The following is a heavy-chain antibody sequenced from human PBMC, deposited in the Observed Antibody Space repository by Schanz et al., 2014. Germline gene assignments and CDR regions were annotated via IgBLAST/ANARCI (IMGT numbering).Heavy chain of an antibody. D-gene: IGHD3-10*02. J-gene: IGHJ3*01. CDR3: ARGLHYDVETSFRSYDAFDF. V-gene: IGHV1-46*01. Sequence: QVQLVQSGAEVKKPGASVKVSCKASGYTFTSYYMHWVRQAPGQGLEWMGIINPSGGSTSYAQKFQGRVTMTTDTSTSTAYMELRSLISDDTAVFYCARGLHYDVETSFRSYDAFDFWGQGTKVTVSP. CDR2: INPSGGST. CDR1: GYTFTSYY.